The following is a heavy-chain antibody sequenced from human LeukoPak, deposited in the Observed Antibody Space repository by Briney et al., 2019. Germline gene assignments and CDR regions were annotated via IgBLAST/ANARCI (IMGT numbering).Heavy chain of an antibody. Sequence: SETLSLTCAVYGGSFSGYYWSWIRQSPGKGLEWIGEINHSGSTNYNPSLKSRVTISVDTSKNQFSLKLSSVTAADTAVYYCARILQSTYYDILTGYYSTKIFDYWGQGTLVTVSS. V-gene: IGHV4-34*01. J-gene: IGHJ4*02. CDR2: INHSGST. CDR1: GGSFSGYY. D-gene: IGHD3-9*01. CDR3: ARILQSTYYDILTGYYSTKIFDY.